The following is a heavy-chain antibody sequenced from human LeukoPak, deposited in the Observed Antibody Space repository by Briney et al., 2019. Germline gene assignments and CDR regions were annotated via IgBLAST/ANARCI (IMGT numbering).Heavy chain of an antibody. Sequence: GESLKISCKASGYSFSSYWIAWVRQMSGKGLEWMGIIYPGDSDTRYSPSFQGQVTISADKSITTAYLQWSSLKASDTAMYYCARAGSNSGFNWFDPWGQGTLVTVSS. J-gene: IGHJ5*02. D-gene: IGHD2-2*01. CDR3: ARAGSNSGFNWFDP. CDR1: GYSFSSYW. CDR2: IYPGDSDT. V-gene: IGHV5-51*01.